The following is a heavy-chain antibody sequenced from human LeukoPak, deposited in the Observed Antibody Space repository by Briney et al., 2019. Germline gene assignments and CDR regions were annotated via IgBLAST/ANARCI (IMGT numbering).Heavy chain of an antibody. D-gene: IGHD4-11*01. Sequence: SETLSLTCAVCGVSLRGYYWSWIRQSPEKGLGWIGEVNHEGDSIYSPSLKSRLTLSVDMSKNQFSLNLRSVTAADTAVYFCARGSNYVSDYYFDVWGKGTTVIVSS. V-gene: IGHV4-34*01. J-gene: IGHJ6*03. CDR3: ARGSNYVSDYYFDV. CDR1: GVSLRGYY. CDR2: VNHEGDS.